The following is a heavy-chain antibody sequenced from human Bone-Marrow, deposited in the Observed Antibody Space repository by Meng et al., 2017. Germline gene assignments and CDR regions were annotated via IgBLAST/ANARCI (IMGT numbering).Heavy chain of an antibody. CDR2: IYDSGST. J-gene: IGHJ3*02. Sequence: SETLSLTCTVSGGSISSSSYYWGWIRQPPGKGLEWIGSIYDSGSTYYNPSLKSRVTISVDTSKNQFSLKLSSVTAADTAVYYCARVNDGYAFDIWGQGTMVTVSS. CDR1: GGSISSSSYY. CDR3: ARVNDGYAFDI. V-gene: IGHV4-39*07. D-gene: IGHD1-1*01.